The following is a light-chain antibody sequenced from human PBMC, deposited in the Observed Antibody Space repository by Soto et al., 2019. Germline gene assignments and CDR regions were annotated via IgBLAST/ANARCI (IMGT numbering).Light chain of an antibody. CDR1: SSNIGAGYD. V-gene: IGLV1-40*01. Sequence: QSVLTQPPSVSGAPGQRVTISCTGSSSNIGAGYDVHWYQQLPGTAPKLLIYGNSNRPSGVPDRFSGSKSCTSASLAITGLPGEDEADYFCQFYDSSLSGSVFGGGTKLTVL. J-gene: IGLJ2*01. CDR2: GNS. CDR3: QFYDSSLSGSV.